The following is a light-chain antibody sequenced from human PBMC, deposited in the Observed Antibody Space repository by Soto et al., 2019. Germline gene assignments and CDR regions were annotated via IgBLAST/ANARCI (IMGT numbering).Light chain of an antibody. CDR1: QSVSSSY. CDR2: GAS. CDR3: QQYGSSPPWT. V-gene: IGKV3-20*01. J-gene: IGKJ1*01. Sequence: EIVLTQSPGTLSLSPGERATLSCRASQSVSSSYLAWYQQKPGQAPRLLIYGASRRATGIPDRFSGRGSGTGFPPTISRLEPEDFAVYYCQQYGSSPPWTFGQGTKVDI.